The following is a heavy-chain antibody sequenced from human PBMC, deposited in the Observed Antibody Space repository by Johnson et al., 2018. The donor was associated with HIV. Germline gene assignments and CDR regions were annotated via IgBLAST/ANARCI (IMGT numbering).Heavy chain of an antibody. V-gene: IGHV3-74*03. CDR1: GFSFSTTW. CDR2: INSDGSHI. CDR3: TGDGPRDAFDS. Sequence: VQLVESGGGLVQPGGSLRLSCAASGFSFSTTWMHWVRQAPGEGLVWVAHINSDGSHIAYADSVRGRFTISRDNAKNTLVLQMNSLRGEDTAVYYCTGDGPRDAFDSGGQGTMVTVSS. J-gene: IGHJ3*02.